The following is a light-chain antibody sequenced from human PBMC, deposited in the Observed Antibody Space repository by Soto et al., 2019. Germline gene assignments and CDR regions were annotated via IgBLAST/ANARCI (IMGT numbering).Light chain of an antibody. Sequence: EIVLAHSPATLSFSPVYRSTLSCVASQSVSRSYLAWYQQKPGLAPRLIIYDASTRATGIPDRFSGSGSGTEFTLTINSLQSEDSAVYYCQQHNQWPITFGQGTQLEIK. CDR2: DAS. J-gene: IGKJ5*01. CDR3: QQHNQWPIT. CDR1: QSVSRSY. V-gene: IGKV3D-20*01.